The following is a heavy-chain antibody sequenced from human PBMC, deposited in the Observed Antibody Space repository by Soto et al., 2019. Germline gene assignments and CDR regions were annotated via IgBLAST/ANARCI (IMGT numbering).Heavy chain of an antibody. J-gene: IGHJ4*02. CDR1: GFTVTRYS. Sequence: EVQLVESGGGLVKPGGSLRLSCAASGFTVTRYSMNWVRQAPWKGLDWVSSISSTTNYIYYGDSMKGRFTISRDNAKNSLYLEMNSLRAEDTAVYYCARESYDPTSNFDYWGQGTLVTVSS. CDR3: ARESYDPTSNFDY. V-gene: IGHV3-21*06. CDR2: ISSTTNYI. D-gene: IGHD3-22*01.